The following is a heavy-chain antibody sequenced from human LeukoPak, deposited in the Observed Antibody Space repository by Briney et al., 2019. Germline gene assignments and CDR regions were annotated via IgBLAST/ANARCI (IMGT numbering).Heavy chain of an antibody. V-gene: IGHV4-30-4*01. J-gene: IGHJ3*02. CDR3: ARVPNSDAFDI. D-gene: IGHD4-23*01. Sequence: SETLSLTCTVSGGSISSGDYYWSWIRQPPGKGLEWIGYIYYSGSTYYNPSLKSRVTISVDTSKNQFSLKLSSVTAADTAVYYCARVPNSDAFDIWGQGTMVTVSS. CDR1: GGSISSGDYY. CDR2: IYYSGST.